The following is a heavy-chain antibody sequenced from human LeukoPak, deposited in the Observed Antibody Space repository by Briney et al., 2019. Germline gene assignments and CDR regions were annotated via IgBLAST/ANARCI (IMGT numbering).Heavy chain of an antibody. V-gene: IGHV3-30-3*01. CDR1: GFTFSSYA. D-gene: IGHD3-3*01. CDR2: ISYDGSNK. CDR3: AKDGPYYDFWSGYLNWFDP. J-gene: IGHJ5*02. Sequence: GGSLRLSCAASGFTFSSYAMHWVRQAPGKGLEWVAVISYDGSNKYYADSVKGRFTISRDNSKNTLYLQMNSLRAEDTAVYYCAKDGPYYDFWSGYLNWFDPWGQGTLVTVSS.